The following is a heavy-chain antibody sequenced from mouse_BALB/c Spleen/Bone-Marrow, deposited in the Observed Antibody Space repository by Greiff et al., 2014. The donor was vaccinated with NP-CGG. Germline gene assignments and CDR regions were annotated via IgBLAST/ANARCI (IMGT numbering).Heavy chain of an antibody. V-gene: IGHV1-15*01. Sequence: VQLQQSGAELVRPGASVTLSCKASGYTFTDYEMHWVKQTPVHGLEWIGAIDPETGGTAYNQKFKGKATLTADKSSSTAYMELRSLTSEDAAVYYCTRWDGDYGWFADWGQGTLVTVSA. J-gene: IGHJ3*01. CDR2: IDPETGGT. CDR3: TRWDGDYGWFAD. CDR1: GYTFTDYE. D-gene: IGHD2-13*01.